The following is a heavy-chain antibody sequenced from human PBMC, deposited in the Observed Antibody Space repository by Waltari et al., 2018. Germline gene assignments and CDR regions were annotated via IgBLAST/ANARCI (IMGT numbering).Heavy chain of an antibody. CDR1: GFTFSSYA. Sequence: QVQLVESGGGVVQPGRSLRLSCAAPGFTFSSYAMHWVRQAPGKGLEWVAVISYDGSNKYYADSVEGRFTISRDNSKNTLYLQMNSLRAEDTAVYYCARDISSWYFDYWGQGTLVTVSS. J-gene: IGHJ4*02. V-gene: IGHV3-30-3*01. CDR2: ISYDGSNK. D-gene: IGHD6-13*01. CDR3: ARDISSWYFDY.